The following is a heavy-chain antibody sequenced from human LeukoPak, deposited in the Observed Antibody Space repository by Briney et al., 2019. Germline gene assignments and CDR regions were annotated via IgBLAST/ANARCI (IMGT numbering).Heavy chain of an antibody. CDR1: GFTLSRNG. CDR3: AKDFSWSFDY. J-gene: IGHJ4*02. D-gene: IGHD2-15*01. V-gene: IGHV3-30*02. CDR2: IRNDGSDK. Sequence: GGSLRLSCAASGFTLSRNGMHWVRQAPGKGLEWVAYIRNDGSDKYYADSMEGRFTISRDDSKYTLYLQMNSLRLEDTAVYYCAKDFSWSFDYWGQGTLVTVSS.